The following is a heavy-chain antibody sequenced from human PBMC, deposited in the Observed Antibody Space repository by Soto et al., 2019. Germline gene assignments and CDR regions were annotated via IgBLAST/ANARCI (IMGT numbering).Heavy chain of an antibody. CDR2: IYYSGST. J-gene: IGHJ4*02. Sequence: SETLSLTCTVSGGSISSYYWSWIRQPPGKGLEWIGYIYYSGSTNYNPSLKSRVTISVDTSKNQFSLKLSSVTAADTAVYYCARDYSSYGPFDYWGQGTLVTVS. D-gene: IGHD5-18*01. CDR3: ARDYSSYGPFDY. CDR1: GGSISSYY. V-gene: IGHV4-59*01.